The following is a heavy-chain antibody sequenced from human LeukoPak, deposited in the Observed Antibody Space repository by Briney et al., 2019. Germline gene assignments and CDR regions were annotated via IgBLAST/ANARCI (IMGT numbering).Heavy chain of an antibody. CDR1: GFTFSSYA. J-gene: IGHJ4*02. D-gene: IGHD4-23*01. Sequence: PGGSLRLSCAASGFTFSSYAMSWVRQAPGKGLEWVSAISGSGGSTYYADSVKGRFTISRDNSKNTLYLQMNGLRAEDTAVYYCAKDYYGGSRNYGDYWGQGTLVTVSS. CDR2: ISGSGGST. V-gene: IGHV3-23*01. CDR3: AKDYYGGSRNYGDY.